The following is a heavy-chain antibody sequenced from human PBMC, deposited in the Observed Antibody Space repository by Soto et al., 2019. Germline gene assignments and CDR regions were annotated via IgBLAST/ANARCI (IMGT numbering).Heavy chain of an antibody. V-gene: IGHV1-46*01. J-gene: IGHJ6*02. D-gene: IGHD6-19*01. CDR3: ARDTSGWTLNGLNV. Sequence: QVDLVQSGAEVKKPGASVTISCKASGSAITRYYIHWVRQAPGRGLEWMGIINPGGGSASYAQKFQARVTIAKDTPTGPVDNDSRSLRTEDTAVYYCARDTSGWTLNGLNVWGQGTTVNVSS. CDR1: GSAITRYY. CDR2: INPGGGSA.